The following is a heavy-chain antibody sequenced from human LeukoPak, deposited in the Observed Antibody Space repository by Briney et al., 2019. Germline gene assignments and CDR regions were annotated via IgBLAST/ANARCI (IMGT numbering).Heavy chain of an antibody. CDR1: GGSISSYY. CDR2: IYYSGST. CDR3: ARGNLDTAGSFDY. D-gene: IGHD5-18*01. Sequence: SETLSLTCTVSGGSISSYYWSWIRQPPGKGLEWIGYIYYSGSTNYNPPLKSRVTISVDTSKNQFSLKLSSVTAADTAVYYCARGNLDTAGSFDYWGQGTLVTVSS. J-gene: IGHJ4*02. V-gene: IGHV4-59*01.